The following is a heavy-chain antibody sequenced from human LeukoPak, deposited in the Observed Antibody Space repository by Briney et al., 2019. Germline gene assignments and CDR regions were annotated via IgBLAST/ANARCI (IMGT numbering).Heavy chain of an antibody. CDR3: ARGRHYYDSSDYYYEGDAFDI. J-gene: IGHJ3*02. Sequence: APVKVSCKASGYTFTSYYMHWVRQAPGQGLERMGIINPSCGSTSSAQQFHGRVTMIRVMSTSTVYMDLSSLRSENTAVYYCARGRHYYDSSDYYYEGDAFDIWGQGTMVTVSS. CDR1: GYTFTSYY. D-gene: IGHD3-22*01. CDR2: INPSCGST. V-gene: IGHV1-46*01.